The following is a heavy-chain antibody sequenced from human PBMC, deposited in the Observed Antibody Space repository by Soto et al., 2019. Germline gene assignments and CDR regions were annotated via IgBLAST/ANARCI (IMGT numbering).Heavy chain of an antibody. V-gene: IGHV2-5*02. CDR3: ARGPQNIVGASDFVY. CDR2: LYWDDDK. Sequence: SGPTLVNPTETLTLTCTFSGFSLSNSGVGVGWIRQPPGKALEWVALLYWDDDKRYSPSLKSRLTITKDTSKNQVVLTMTNMDPVDTATYYCARGPQNIVGASDFVYWCQGTLLTVSS. J-gene: IGHJ4*02. D-gene: IGHD1-26*01. CDR1: GFSLSNSGVG.